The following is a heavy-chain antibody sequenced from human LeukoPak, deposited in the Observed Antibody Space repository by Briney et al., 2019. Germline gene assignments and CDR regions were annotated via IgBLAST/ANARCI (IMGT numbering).Heavy chain of an antibody. Sequence: GESLKISCKGSGYSFTNYWIGWVRQMPGKGLEWMGIIYPGDSDTRYSPPFQGQVTISADKSITTAYLQWSSLMASDTAMYYCARLAGDGSGSSYNEFDYWGQGTVVTVSS. V-gene: IGHV5-51*01. CDR2: IYPGDSDT. CDR1: GYSFTNYW. CDR3: ARLAGDGSGSSYNEFDY. J-gene: IGHJ4*02. D-gene: IGHD3-10*01.